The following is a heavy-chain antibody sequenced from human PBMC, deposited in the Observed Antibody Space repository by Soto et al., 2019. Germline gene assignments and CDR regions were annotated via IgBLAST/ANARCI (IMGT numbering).Heavy chain of an antibody. CDR1: GFSLSTSGVG. Sequence: QITLKESGPTLVKPTQTLTLTCTFSGFSLSTSGVGVGWIRQPPGKALEWLALIYWDDDKRYSPSLKSRLTIPKDTSKDKVIITMTLMEPVHTATYYCVHRCGMGGNGWLLGDWGQGTLVTVSS. CDR2: IYWDDDK. CDR3: VHRCGMGGNGWLLGD. J-gene: IGHJ4*02. D-gene: IGHD6-25*01. V-gene: IGHV2-5*02.